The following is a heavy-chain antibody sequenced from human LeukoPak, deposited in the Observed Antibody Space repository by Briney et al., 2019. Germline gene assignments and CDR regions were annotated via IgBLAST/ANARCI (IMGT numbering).Heavy chain of an antibody. V-gene: IGHV1-8*03. CDR3: ARGNRMATIRGGGNWFDP. CDR1: GYTFTSYA. D-gene: IGHD5-24*01. J-gene: IGHJ5*02. Sequence: ASVKVSCKASGYTFTSYAMNWVRQATGQGLEWMGWMNPNSGNTGYAQKFQGRVTITRNTSISTAYMELSSLRSEDTAVYYCARGNRMATIRGGGNWFDPWGQGTLVTVSS. CDR2: MNPNSGNT.